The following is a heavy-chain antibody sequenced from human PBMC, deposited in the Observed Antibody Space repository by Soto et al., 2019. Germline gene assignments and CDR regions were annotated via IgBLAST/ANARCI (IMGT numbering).Heavy chain of an antibody. CDR3: ARGSMTTATDYYFDY. Sequence: ASVKVSCKASGYTFTSYGISWVRQAPGQGLEWMGWISAYNGNTNYAQKLQGRVTMTTDTSTSTAYMELRSLRSDDTAVYYCARGSMTTATDYYFDYWGQGTLVTVSS. D-gene: IGHD4-4*01. J-gene: IGHJ4*02. CDR2: ISAYNGNT. V-gene: IGHV1-18*01. CDR1: GYTFTSYG.